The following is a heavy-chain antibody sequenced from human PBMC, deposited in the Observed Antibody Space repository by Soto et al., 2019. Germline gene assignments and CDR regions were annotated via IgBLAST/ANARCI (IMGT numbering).Heavy chain of an antibody. J-gene: IGHJ4*02. Sequence: GGSLIHSGVSSCFTVTDYSITWVLQSPWQGVNWVASITSTSSYIYYADWMKGRFTISRDNAKNSLYLQMNSLRVEETDVYYCVREGYHVHRYSAGCWGQGT. CDR3: VREGYHVHRYSAGC. CDR1: CFTVTDYS. D-gene: IGHD5-12*01. V-gene: IGHV3-21*01. CDR2: ITSTSSYI.